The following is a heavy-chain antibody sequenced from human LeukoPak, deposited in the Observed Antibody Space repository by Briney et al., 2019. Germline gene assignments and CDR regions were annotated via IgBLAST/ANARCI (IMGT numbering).Heavy chain of an antibody. CDR1: GGSISNGGYY. Sequence: PSQTLSLTCTVSGGSISNGGYYWSWIRQHPGKGLEWIGYIYYNGRINYNPSLKSRIAISVDTSKNQFSLKLSSVTAADTAVHYCARRVGAFPTYYFDYWGQGTRVTVSS. V-gene: IGHV4-31*03. CDR2: IYYNGRI. J-gene: IGHJ4*02. CDR3: ARRVGAFPTYYFDY. D-gene: IGHD3-3*02.